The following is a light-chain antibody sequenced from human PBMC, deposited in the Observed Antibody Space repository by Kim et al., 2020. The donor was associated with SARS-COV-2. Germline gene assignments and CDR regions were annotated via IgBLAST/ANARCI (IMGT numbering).Light chain of an antibody. CDR2: EVA. V-gene: IGLV2-11*01. Sequence: SVTISCTGTSGDVGGYNYVSWHQQHPGKAPKLMIYEVAKRPSGVPARFSGSKSGNTASLTISGLQAEDEADYYCCSYAGSYTHVVFGGGTQLTVL. CDR3: CSYAGSYTHVV. J-gene: IGLJ2*01. CDR1: SGDVGGYNY.